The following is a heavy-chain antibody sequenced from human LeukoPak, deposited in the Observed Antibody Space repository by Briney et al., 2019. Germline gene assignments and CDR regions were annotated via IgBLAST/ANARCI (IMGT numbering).Heavy chain of an antibody. D-gene: IGHD3-9*01. CDR1: GGSISSYY. Sequence: PSETLSLTCTVSGGSISSYYWSWIRQPPGKGLEWIGYIYYSGSTYYNPSLKSRVTISVDTSKNQFSLKLSSVTAADTAVYYCARENYDILTGYYVFDYWGQGTLVTVSS. V-gene: IGHV4-59*12. CDR2: IYYSGST. CDR3: ARENYDILTGYYVFDY. J-gene: IGHJ4*02.